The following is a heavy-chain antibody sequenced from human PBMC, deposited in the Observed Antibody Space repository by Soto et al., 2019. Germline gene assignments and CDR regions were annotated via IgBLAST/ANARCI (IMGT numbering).Heavy chain of an antibody. J-gene: IGHJ3*02. CDR1: GYSFSNYN. D-gene: IGHD3-16*01. V-gene: IGHV1-18*01. Sequence: QVQLVQSGPELKKPGASVKVSCKSSGYSFSNYNFCWVRQAPGQGLEWLGWISGYNGNTNYAQKPQGRVTLTTDSFTSTAYMELRSLRSDDTAIYYCARDKVWGGFDIWGQGTMVTVSS. CDR2: ISGYNGNT. CDR3: ARDKVWGGFDI.